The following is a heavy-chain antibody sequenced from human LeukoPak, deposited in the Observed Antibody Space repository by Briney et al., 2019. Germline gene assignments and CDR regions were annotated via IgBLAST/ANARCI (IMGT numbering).Heavy chain of an antibody. Sequence: GGSLRLSCAPSGFTFSKSWTTWVRQAPGKGLEWVANIKPDGSETYYVDSVMGRFTISRDNAKNSVYLQMNSLRAEDTAVYYCARDRSISGVVTIDFWGQGTLVTVSS. V-gene: IGHV3-7*01. J-gene: IGHJ4*02. CDR3: ARDRSISGVVTIDF. CDR1: GFTFSKSW. CDR2: IKPDGSET. D-gene: IGHD3-3*01.